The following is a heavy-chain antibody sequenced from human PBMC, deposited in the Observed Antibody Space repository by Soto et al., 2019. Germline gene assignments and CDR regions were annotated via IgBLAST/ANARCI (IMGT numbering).Heavy chain of an antibody. CDR1: GFTFSGSS. V-gene: IGHV3-73*02. J-gene: IGHJ4*02. D-gene: IGHD3-22*01. CDR3: NSHAPADMIRK. Sequence: EVQLVESGGGLVQPGGSLKLSCVASGFTFSGSSMNWVRQASGNGLEWVGRIRNKANSYATAYAASVKGRFTISRDDSNNTAYLQMNSLKTEDTAVYYCNSHAPADMIRKWGQGTLVNVSS. CDR2: IRNKANSYAT.